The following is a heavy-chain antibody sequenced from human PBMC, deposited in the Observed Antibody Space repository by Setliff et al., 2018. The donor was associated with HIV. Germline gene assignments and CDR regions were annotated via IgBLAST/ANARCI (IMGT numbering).Heavy chain of an antibody. Sequence: PSETLSLTCAVYGGSFSDYYWSWIRQPPGKGLEWIGGINHSGDTNYNPSLKSRVTISVDTSKNQFSLKLSSVTAADTAVYYCAREIYGGNSRPFDYWGQGTLVTVSS. V-gene: IGHV4-34*01. CDR1: GGSFSDYY. CDR3: AREIYGGNSRPFDY. D-gene: IGHD4-17*01. CDR2: INHSGDT. J-gene: IGHJ4*02.